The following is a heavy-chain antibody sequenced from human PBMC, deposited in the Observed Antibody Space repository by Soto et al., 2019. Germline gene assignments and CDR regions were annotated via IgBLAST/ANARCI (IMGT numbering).Heavy chain of an antibody. D-gene: IGHD3-10*01. CDR2: IYSDGST. Sequence: EVQLVESGGGLVQPGGSLRLSCAASGLTVSSNYMSWVRQAPGKGLERVSVIYSDGSTYYADSVKGRFTISRDNSKNTLYLQMNSLRAEDTAVYYCARDFYYYGSGTMGGYFDYWGQGTLVTVSS. CDR3: ARDFYYYGSGTMGGYFDY. V-gene: IGHV3-66*01. J-gene: IGHJ4*02. CDR1: GLTVSSNY.